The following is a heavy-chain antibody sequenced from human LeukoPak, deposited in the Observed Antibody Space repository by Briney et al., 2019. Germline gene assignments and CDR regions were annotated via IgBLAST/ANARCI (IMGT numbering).Heavy chain of an antibody. Sequence: SETLSLTCTVSGYSISSGYYWGWIRQPPGKGLEWIGSIYHSGSTHYNPSLKSRVTISVDTSKNQFSLKLSSVTAADTAVYYCARLDAQWLAPDYWGQGTLVTVSS. J-gene: IGHJ4*02. CDR2: IYHSGST. D-gene: IGHD6-19*01. CDR3: ARLDAQWLAPDY. CDR1: GYSISSGYY. V-gene: IGHV4-38-2*02.